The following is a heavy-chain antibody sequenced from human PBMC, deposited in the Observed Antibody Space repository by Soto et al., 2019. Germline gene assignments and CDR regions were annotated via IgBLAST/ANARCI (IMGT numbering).Heavy chain of an antibody. Sequence: QVQLLQSGPALQKPGSSVRVSCKASGGTFSSHGIAWVRQVPGQGLEWMGGIMPTFGSATYAPKFQGRVTISADKSTSTAFMELSGLRSEDTAVYYCASERSAQYVDYWGQGTLVTVSS. V-gene: IGHV1-69*06. J-gene: IGHJ4*02. D-gene: IGHD1-26*01. CDR3: ASERSAQYVDY. CDR2: IMPTFGSA. CDR1: GGTFSSHG.